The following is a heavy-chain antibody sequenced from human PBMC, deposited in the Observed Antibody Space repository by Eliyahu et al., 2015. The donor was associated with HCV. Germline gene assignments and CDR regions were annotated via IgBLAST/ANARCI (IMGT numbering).Heavy chain of an antibody. CDR2: ISYDGSNK. CDR3: AKDSDGDYARYYYYYMDV. J-gene: IGHJ6*03. V-gene: IGHV3-30*18. CDR1: GFXFSXXG. Sequence: QVQLVESGGGVVQPGRSLRLSCAASGFXFSXXGMHWVRQAPGKGLEWVAVISYDGSNKYYADSVKGRFTISRDNSKNTLYLQMNSLRAEDTAVYYCAKDSDGDYARYYYYYMDVWGKGTTVTVSS. D-gene: IGHD2-21*02.